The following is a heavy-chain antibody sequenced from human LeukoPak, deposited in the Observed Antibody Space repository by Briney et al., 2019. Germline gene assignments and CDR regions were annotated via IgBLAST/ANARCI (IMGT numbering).Heavy chain of an antibody. D-gene: IGHD2-2*01. J-gene: IGHJ6*03. V-gene: IGHV3-23*01. CDR3: ARESPAAISYYYMDV. Sequence: GGSLRLSCAASGFTFDNYAMIWVRQAPGKGLEWVSSISGGGGGTYYADSVKGRFTISRDNSKNTLYLQMNSLRAEDTAVYYCARESPAAISYYYMDVWGKGTTVTVSS. CDR1: GFTFDNYA. CDR2: ISGGGGGT.